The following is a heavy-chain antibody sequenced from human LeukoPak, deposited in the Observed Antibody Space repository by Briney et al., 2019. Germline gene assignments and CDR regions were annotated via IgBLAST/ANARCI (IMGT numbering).Heavy chain of an antibody. D-gene: IGHD3-9*01. CDR1: GFTFSNYA. J-gene: IGHJ4*02. CDR3: AKWGDYDILTGYYVSDY. Sequence: SGGSLRLSCAASGFTFSNYAMSWVRQAPGKGLEWVSAITGSGGGTYYADSVKGRFSISRDNSKNTLYLRMNSLRADDTAVYYCAKWGDYDILTGYYVSDYWGQGTLVTVSS. CDR2: ITGSGGGT. V-gene: IGHV3-23*01.